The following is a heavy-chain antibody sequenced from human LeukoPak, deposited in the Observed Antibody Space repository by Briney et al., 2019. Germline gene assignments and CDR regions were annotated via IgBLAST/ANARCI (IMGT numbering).Heavy chain of an antibody. CDR2: IYTSGGT. CDR3: ARATYSGSYLDY. Sequence: SQTLSLTCTVSGGSISSGSYYWSWIRQPAGKGLEWIGRIYTSGGTNYNPSLESRVTISVDTSKNQFSLKLSSVTAADTAVYYCARATYSGSYLDYWGQGTLVTVSS. V-gene: IGHV4-61*02. D-gene: IGHD1-26*01. J-gene: IGHJ4*02. CDR1: GGSISSGSYY.